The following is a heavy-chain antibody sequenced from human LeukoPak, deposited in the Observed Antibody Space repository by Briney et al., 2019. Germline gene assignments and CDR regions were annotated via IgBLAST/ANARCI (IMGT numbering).Heavy chain of an antibody. V-gene: IGHV4-59*08. J-gene: IGHJ5*02. Sequence: SETLSLTCTVSGGSISSYYWSWIRQPPGKGLEWIGYIYYSGSTNYNPSLKSRVTISVDTSKNQFSLKLSSVTAADTAVYYCARHGYGELLLNWFDPWGQGTLVTVSS. CDR3: ARHGYGELLLNWFDP. CDR2: IYYSGST. D-gene: IGHD3-10*01. CDR1: GGSISSYY.